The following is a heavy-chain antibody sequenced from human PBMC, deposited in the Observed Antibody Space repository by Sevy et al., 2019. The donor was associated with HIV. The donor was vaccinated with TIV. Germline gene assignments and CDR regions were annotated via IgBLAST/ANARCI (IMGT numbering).Heavy chain of an antibody. CDR1: GFTFSRDY. CDR3: ARETGSIDD. CDR2: IKGDGSTT. V-gene: IGHV3-74*01. Sequence: GGSLRLSCAASGFTFSRDYMHWVRQAPGKGLEWVAHIKGDGSTTRNVDSVKGRFTISRDNAKNTVYLQMNSLRAEDSAVYYCARETGSIDDWGQGTLVTVSS. D-gene: IGHD3-10*01. J-gene: IGHJ4*02.